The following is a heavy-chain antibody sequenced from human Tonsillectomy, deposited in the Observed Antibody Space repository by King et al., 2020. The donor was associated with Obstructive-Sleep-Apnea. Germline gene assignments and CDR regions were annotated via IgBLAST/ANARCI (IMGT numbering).Heavy chain of an antibody. D-gene: IGHD3-10*01. J-gene: IGHJ4*02. CDR2: ISYDGSNK. CDR1: GFTFSSYG. Sequence: VQLVESGGGVVQPGRSLRLSCAASGFTFSSYGMHWVRQAPGKGLEWVAVISYDGSNKYYADSVKGRFTISRDNSKNTLYLQMNSLRADDTAVYYCAKGGWFGEPAPFDYWGQGTLVTVSS. CDR3: AKGGWFGEPAPFDY. V-gene: IGHV3-30*18.